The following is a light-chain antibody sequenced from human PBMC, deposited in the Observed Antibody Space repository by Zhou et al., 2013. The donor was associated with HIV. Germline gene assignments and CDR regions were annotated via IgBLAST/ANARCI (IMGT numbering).Light chain of an antibody. Sequence: DIQMTQSPSSLSASVGDRVTITCHASQDISNYLNWYQQKPGKAPKLLIYDASNLETGVPSRFSGSGSGTDFTFTISSLQPEDIATYSCQQLNSYPLTFGGGTKVEIK. J-gene: IGKJ4*01. V-gene: IGKV1-33*01. CDR2: DAS. CDR1: QDISNY. CDR3: QQLNSYPLT.